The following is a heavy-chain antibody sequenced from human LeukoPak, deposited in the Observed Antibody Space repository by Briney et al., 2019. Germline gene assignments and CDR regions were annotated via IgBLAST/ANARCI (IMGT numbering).Heavy chain of an antibody. CDR1: GYTFTSYY. V-gene: IGHV1-46*01. CDR3: ASVGAVTRPPLWYFDL. D-gene: IGHD4-17*01. J-gene: IGHJ2*01. CDR2: INPSGGST. Sequence: ASVKVSCKASGYTFTSYYMHWVRQPPGQGLEWMGIINPSGGSTSYAQKFQGRVTMTRDTSTSTVYMELSNLKSEDTAVYYCASVGAVTRPPLWYFDLWGRGTLVTVSS.